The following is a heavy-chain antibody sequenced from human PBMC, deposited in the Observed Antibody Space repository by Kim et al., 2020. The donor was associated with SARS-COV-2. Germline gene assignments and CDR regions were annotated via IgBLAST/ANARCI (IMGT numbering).Heavy chain of an antibody. V-gene: IGHV3-23*01. Sequence: GGSLRLSCAASGFTFSSYAMSWVRQAPGKGLEWVSAISGSGGSTYYADSVKGRFTISRDNSKNTLYLQMNSLRAEDTAVYYCAKDYCSGGSCYPNWDYYYYYGMDVWGQGTTVTVSS. J-gene: IGHJ6*02. CDR2: ISGSGGST. CDR1: GFTFSSYA. CDR3: AKDYCSGGSCYPNWDYYYYYGMDV. D-gene: IGHD2-15*01.